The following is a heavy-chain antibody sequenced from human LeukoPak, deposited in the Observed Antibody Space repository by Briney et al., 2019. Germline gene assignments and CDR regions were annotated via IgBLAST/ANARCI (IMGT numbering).Heavy chain of an antibody. Sequence: GGSLRLSCAASGFTFNNFGMHWVRQGPGKGLEWVAVISYSGQQKYYGDSVKGRFTVSRDNPKNTLYLQMNNLRDDDTAVYYCARVFLERLTSGYFDNWGQGTLVTVSP. D-gene: IGHD3-3*01. CDR3: ARVFLERLTSGYFDN. J-gene: IGHJ4*02. CDR1: GFTFNNFG. V-gene: IGHV3-30*12. CDR2: ISYSGQQK.